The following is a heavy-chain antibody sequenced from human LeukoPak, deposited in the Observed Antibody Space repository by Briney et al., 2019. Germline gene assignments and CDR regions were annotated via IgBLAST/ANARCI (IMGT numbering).Heavy chain of an antibody. D-gene: IGHD3-22*01. J-gene: IGHJ3*02. CDR3: ARGGGDYDSSGYYYRPYDAFDI. CDR1: GGSISSYY. CDR2: IYTSGST. V-gene: IGHV4-4*07. Sequence: PSETLSLTCTVSGGSISSYYWSWIRQPAGKGLEWIGRIYTSGSTNYNPSLKSRVTMSVDTSKNQFSLKLSSVTAADTAVYYCARGGGDYDSSGYYYRPYDAFDITGPRKTVTASS.